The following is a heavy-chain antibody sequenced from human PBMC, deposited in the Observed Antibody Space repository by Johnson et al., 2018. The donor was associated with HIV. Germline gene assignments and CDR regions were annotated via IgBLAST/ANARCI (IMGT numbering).Heavy chain of an antibody. CDR1: GFQVSTNY. J-gene: IGHJ3*02. Sequence: VQLVESGGGLVKPGGSLRLSCTASGFQVSTNYMSWVRQAPGKGLEWVSIIYSGGSTYYAESVKGRFTISRDNSKNTLYLQMNNLRVEDTAVYYCARDGESQQLPLGDAFDIWGQGTMVTVSS. V-gene: IGHV3-66*01. CDR2: IYSGGST. D-gene: IGHD6-13*01. CDR3: ARDGESQQLPLGDAFDI.